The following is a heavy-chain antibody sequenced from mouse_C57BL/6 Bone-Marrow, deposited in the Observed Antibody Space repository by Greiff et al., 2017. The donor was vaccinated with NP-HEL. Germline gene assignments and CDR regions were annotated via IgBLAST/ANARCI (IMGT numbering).Heavy chain of an antibody. CDR3: ARDLRWLLLYYYAMDY. D-gene: IGHD2-3*01. J-gene: IGHJ4*01. CDR1: GYAFSSSW. Sequence: QVQLQQSGPELVKPGASVKISCKASGYAFSSSWMNWVKQRPGKGLEWIGRIYPGDGDTNYNGKFKGKATLTADKSSSTAYMQLSSLTSEDSAVYFCARDLRWLLLYYYAMDYWGQGTSVTVSS. CDR2: IYPGDGDT. V-gene: IGHV1-82*01.